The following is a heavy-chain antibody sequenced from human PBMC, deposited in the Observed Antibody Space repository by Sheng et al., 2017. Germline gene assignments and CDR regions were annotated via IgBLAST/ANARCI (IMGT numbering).Heavy chain of an antibody. D-gene: IGHD2-21*02. V-gene: IGHV1-18*01. CDR1: GYTFTSYG. J-gene: IGHJ4*02. CDR3: ARDQGGIVTAMGPDY. CDR2: ISVYNGNT. Sequence: GAEVKKPGASVKVSCKASGYTFTSYGITWVRQAPGQGLEWMGWISVYNGNTKYAQKLQGRVTMTTDTSTITAYMELRSLRSGDTAVYYCARDQGGIVTAMGPDYWGQGTLVTVSS.